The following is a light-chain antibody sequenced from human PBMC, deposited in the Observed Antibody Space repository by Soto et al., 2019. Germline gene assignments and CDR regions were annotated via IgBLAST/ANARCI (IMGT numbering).Light chain of an antibody. V-gene: IGKV3-15*01. CDR1: QSVSSL. CDR2: DTS. CDR3: QQYNIWPYT. Sequence: IVLTQSPATLSVSPVERATLSGMASQSVSSLLAWYQQKPRQAPRLLIYDTSTRATGIPARFSGSGSGTDFTLTISSLQSEDFAIYYCQQYNIWPYTFGQGTRLEI. J-gene: IGKJ5*01.